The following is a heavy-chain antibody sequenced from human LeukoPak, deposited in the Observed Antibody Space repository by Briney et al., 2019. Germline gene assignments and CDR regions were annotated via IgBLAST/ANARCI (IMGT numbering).Heavy chain of an antibody. D-gene: IGHD3-22*01. CDR3: AKSWREYGSSGYYFFDI. CDR2: ISGSGGT. Sequence: GGSLRLSCAASGFTFSSYAMSWVRQVPGKGLEWVSSISGSGGTYYADFVKGRFTNSRDNSKSTLFLQMNSLRAEDTAVYYCAKSWREYGSSGYYFFDIWGHGTMVTVSS. CDR1: GFTFSSYA. J-gene: IGHJ3*02. V-gene: IGHV3-23*01.